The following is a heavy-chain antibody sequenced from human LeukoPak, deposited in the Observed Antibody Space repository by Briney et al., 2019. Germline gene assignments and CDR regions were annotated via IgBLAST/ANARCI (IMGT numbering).Heavy chain of an antibody. CDR1: GYTFTGYY. CDR2: INPNSGGT. J-gene: IGHJ4*02. D-gene: IGHD3-3*01. CDR3: ARGRQSTRRFLEWLFGY. Sequence: ASVKVSCKASGYTFTGYYMHWVRQAPGQGLEWIGWINPNSGGTNYAQKFQGRVTMTRDTSISTAYMELSRLRSDDTTVYYCARGRQSTRRFLEWLFGYWGQGTLVTVSS. V-gene: IGHV1-2*02.